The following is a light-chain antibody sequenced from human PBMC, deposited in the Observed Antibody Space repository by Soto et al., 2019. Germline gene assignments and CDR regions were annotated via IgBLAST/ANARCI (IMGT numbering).Light chain of an antibody. CDR3: QHYVTWTLT. J-gene: IGKJ4*01. V-gene: IGKV3-15*01. CDR1: QSVATN. Sequence: EAVLTQSPATLSVSPGERATLSCRASQSVATNLAWYQQKPVQTPRLLIYDTSIRATGVPARFSGSRSGAEFTLTISSLQSEDVAVYYCQHYVTWTLTFGGGTKVESK. CDR2: DTS.